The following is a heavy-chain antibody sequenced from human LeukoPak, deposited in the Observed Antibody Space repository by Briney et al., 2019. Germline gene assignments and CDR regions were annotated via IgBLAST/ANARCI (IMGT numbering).Heavy chain of an antibody. CDR2: IQHDGSDQ. CDR3: AREFIAARRFFDY. CDR1: GFTFSNYW. J-gene: IGHJ4*02. Sequence: PGGSLRLSCAASGFTFSNYWMSWLRQAPGKGLEWVANIQHDGSDQYYEDSVKGRFTISRDNAKDSLFLQMNSLRVEDTAVYYCAREFIAARRFFDYWGQGTLVTVSS. D-gene: IGHD6-6*01. V-gene: IGHV3-7*01.